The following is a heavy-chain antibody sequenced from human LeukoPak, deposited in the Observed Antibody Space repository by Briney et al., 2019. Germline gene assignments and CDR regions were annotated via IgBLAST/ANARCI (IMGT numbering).Heavy chain of an antibody. J-gene: IGHJ4*02. V-gene: IGHV1-8*01. D-gene: IGHD7-27*01. Sequence: ASVKVSCKASGYTFTSYDINWVRQATGQGLEWMGWMSPNSGDTGYAQKFQGRVTMTSDSSISTAYMELSSLRSEDTAIYYCVRTPPNWGFDYWGQGTLVTVSS. CDR3: VRTPPNWGFDY. CDR1: GYTFTSYD. CDR2: MSPNSGDT.